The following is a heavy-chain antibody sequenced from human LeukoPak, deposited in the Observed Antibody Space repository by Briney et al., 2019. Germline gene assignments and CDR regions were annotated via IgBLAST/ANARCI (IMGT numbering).Heavy chain of an antibody. CDR2: IYYSGST. D-gene: IGHD6-13*01. V-gene: IGHV4-59*11. CDR1: GGSISSHY. J-gene: IGHJ3*02. CDR3: ARPAAHDAFDI. Sequence: SETLSLTCTVSGGSISSHYWSWIRQPPGKGLEWIGYIYYSGSTNYNPSLKSRVTISVDTSKNQFSLKLSSVTAADTAVYYCARPAAHDAFDIWGQGTMVTFSS.